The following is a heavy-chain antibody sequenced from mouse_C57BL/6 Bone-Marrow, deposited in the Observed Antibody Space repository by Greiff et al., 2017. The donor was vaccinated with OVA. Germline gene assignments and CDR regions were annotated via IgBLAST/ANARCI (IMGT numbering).Heavy chain of an antibody. J-gene: IGHJ4*01. Sequence: VQRVESGPGLVQPSQSLSITCTVSGFSLTSYGVHWVRQPPGKGLEWLGVIWSGGSTDYNAAFISRLSISKDNSKSQVFFKMNSLQADDTAIYYWAKKGGSTMVTTTSMDYWGQGTSVTVSS. CDR3: AKKGGSTMVTTTSMDY. D-gene: IGHD2-2*01. CDR2: IWSGGST. V-gene: IGHV2-4*01. CDR1: GFSLTSYG.